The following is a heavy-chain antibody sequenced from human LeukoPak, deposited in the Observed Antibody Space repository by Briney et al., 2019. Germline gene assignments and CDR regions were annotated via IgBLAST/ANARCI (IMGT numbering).Heavy chain of an antibody. Sequence: GGSLRLSCAASGFTVSSNYMSWVRQAPGKGLQWVSVIYTGGSTYYADSVKGRFTTSRDNSKNTLYLQMSSLRADDTAVYYCARVSSGSFDYWGQGTLVTVSS. CDR1: GFTVSSNY. CDR2: IYTGGST. D-gene: IGHD1-26*01. J-gene: IGHJ4*02. CDR3: ARVSSGSFDY. V-gene: IGHV3-53*01.